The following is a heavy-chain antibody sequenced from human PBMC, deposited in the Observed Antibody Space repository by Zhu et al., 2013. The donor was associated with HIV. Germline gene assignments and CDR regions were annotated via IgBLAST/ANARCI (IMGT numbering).Heavy chain of an antibody. D-gene: IGHD4-17*01. Sequence: QVHLVQSGAEVKKPGSSVKVSCKASGGTFSSYAISWVRQAPGPGLEWMGGIIPIFGTTNYAQKFQGRVTITADESTSTAYMELSSLRSEDTAVYYCATDGHRNDYGGAYFDYWGQGTLVTVSS. CDR2: IIPIFGTT. J-gene: IGHJ4*02. V-gene: IGHV1-69*01. CDR3: ATDGHRNDYGGAYFDY. CDR1: GGTFSSYA.